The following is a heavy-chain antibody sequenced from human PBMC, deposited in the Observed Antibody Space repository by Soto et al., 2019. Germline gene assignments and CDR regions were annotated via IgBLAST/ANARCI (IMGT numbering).Heavy chain of an antibody. CDR1: GYTFFTYG. CDR2: ISTYDGNT. D-gene: IGHD3-3*02. Sequence: GASVKVSCKASGYTFFTYGITWVRQAPGQGLEWMGWISTYDGNTDYAQKLQGRVTMTTDTSTRTAYMELRSLRSDDTAVYYCARNSSISSWFDPWGRGPLVTVPS. CDR3: ARNSSISSWFDP. V-gene: IGHV1-18*01. J-gene: IGHJ5*02.